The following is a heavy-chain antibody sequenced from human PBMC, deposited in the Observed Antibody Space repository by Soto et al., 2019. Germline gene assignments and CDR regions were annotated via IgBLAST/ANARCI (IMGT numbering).Heavy chain of an antibody. V-gene: IGHV3-64*01. D-gene: IGHD6-19*01. CDR2: ISSNGGST. CDR1: GFTFSSYA. Sequence: EVQLVESGGGLVQPGGSLRLSCAASGFTFSSYAMHWVRQAPGKGLEYVSAISSNGGSTYYANSVKGRFTISRDNSQNTLYLQMGSLRAEDMAVYYCARASIAVAGGFDYWGQGTLVTVSS. CDR3: ARASIAVAGGFDY. J-gene: IGHJ4*02.